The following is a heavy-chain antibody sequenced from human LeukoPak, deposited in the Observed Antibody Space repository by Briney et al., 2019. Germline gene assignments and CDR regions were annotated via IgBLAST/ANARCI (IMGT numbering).Heavy chain of an antibody. V-gene: IGHV4-4*07. CDR3: ARAPYQTGRFDY. CDR2: IHSSGST. J-gene: IGHJ4*02. Sequence: SETLSLTCTVSGDSISNYYWSWIRQSPGKGLEWIGRIHSSGSTNYNPSLKSRLTMSVDTSQNQFSLKLTSVTAADTAVYFCARAPYQTGRFDYWGQGTLVTVSS. D-gene: IGHD7-27*01. CDR1: GDSISNYY.